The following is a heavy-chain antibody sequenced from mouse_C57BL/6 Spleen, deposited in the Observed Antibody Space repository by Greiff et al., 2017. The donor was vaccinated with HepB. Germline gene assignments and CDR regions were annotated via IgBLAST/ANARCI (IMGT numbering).Heavy chain of an antibody. CDR3: ARDDGTTAFDY. CDR1: GYSITSGYY. V-gene: IGHV3-6*01. Sequence: EVQLVESGPGLVKPSQSLSLTCSVTGYSITSGYYWNWIRQFPGNKLEWMGYISYDGSNNYNPSLKNRISITRYTSKNQFFLKLNSVTTEDTATYYCARDDGTTAFDYWGQGTTLTVSS. D-gene: IGHD1-2*01. J-gene: IGHJ2*01. CDR2: ISYDGSN.